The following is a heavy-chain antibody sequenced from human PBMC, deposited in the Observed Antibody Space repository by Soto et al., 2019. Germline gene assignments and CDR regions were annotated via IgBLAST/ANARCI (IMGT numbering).Heavy chain of an antibody. CDR1: GGSISSGGYY. V-gene: IGHV4-31*03. Sequence: SETLSLTCTVSGGSISSGGYYWSWIRQHPGKGLEWIGYIYYSGSTYYNPSLKSRVTISVDTSKNQFSLKLSSVTAADTAVYYCAREELERWSHRYYYYGMDVWGQGTTVTVSS. D-gene: IGHD1-1*01. CDR3: AREELERWSHRYYYYGMDV. J-gene: IGHJ6*02. CDR2: IYYSGST.